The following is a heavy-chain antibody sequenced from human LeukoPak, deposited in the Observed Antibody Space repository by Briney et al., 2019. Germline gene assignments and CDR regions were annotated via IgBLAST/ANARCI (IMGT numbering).Heavy chain of an antibody. V-gene: IGHV3-23*01. Sequence: GGSLRLSCAASGFTFTNAWMSWVRQAPGKWLEWVSAISGSGGSTYYADSVKGRFTISRDNSKNTVYLQMNSLRAEDTAVYYCAKDRGMFLVGYLDYWGQGTLVTVSS. J-gene: IGHJ4*02. CDR2: ISGSGGST. CDR3: AKDRGMFLVGYLDY. D-gene: IGHD2-15*01. CDR1: GFTFTNAW.